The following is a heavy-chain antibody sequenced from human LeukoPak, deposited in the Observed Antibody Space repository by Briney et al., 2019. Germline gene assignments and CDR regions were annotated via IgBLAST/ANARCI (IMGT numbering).Heavy chain of an antibody. CDR3: ASQYYYDSSGYYYPY. CDR1: GYTFTGYY. J-gene: IGHJ4*02. CDR2: INPNSGGT. V-gene: IGHV1-2*06. Sequence: GASVKVSCKASGYTFTGYYMHWVRQASGQGLEWMGRINPNSGGTNYAQKFQGRVTMTRDTSISTAYMELSRLRSDDTAVYYCASQYYYDSSGYYYPYWGQGTLVTVSS. D-gene: IGHD3-22*01.